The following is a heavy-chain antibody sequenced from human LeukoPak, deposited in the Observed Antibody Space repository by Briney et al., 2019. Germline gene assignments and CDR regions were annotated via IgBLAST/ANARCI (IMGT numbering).Heavy chain of an antibody. CDR2: INRNAGST. Sequence: PGGSLRLSCAASGFMFDDYDMSWVRQAPGKGLEWVSGINRNAGSTAYADSVKGRFTISRDNAKNSLYVQMNSLRAEDTALYYCARAFKYSMSGYYFDYWGQGTLVTVSS. J-gene: IGHJ4*02. V-gene: IGHV3-20*04. CDR1: GFMFDDYD. CDR3: ARAFKYSMSGYYFDY. D-gene: IGHD2-21*01.